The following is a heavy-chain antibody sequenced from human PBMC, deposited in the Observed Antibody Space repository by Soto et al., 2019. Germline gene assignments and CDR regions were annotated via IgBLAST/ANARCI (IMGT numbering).Heavy chain of an antibody. CDR1: GGSISSYY. CDR3: ARAAYYGDYVLFDY. D-gene: IGHD4-17*01. J-gene: IGHJ4*02. V-gene: IGHV4-59*01. Sequence: SETLSLTCTVSGGSISSYYWSWIRQPPGKGLEWIGYIYYSGSTNYNPSLKSRVTISVDTSKNQFSLKLSSVTAADTAVYYCARAAYYGDYVLFDYWGQGTLVTVSS. CDR2: IYYSGST.